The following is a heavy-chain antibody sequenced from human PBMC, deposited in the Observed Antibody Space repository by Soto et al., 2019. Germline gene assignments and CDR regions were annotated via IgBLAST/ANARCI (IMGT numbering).Heavy chain of an antibody. J-gene: IGHJ4*02. Sequence: GGSLRLSCAASGFTFSSYAMSWVRQAPGKGLEWVSAISGSGGSTYYADSVKGRFTISRDNSKNTLYLQMSSLRAEDTAAYYCARDTVGATYYFDYWGQGTLVTVSS. V-gene: IGHV3-23*01. D-gene: IGHD1-26*01. CDR3: ARDTVGATYYFDY. CDR1: GFTFSSYA. CDR2: ISGSGGST.